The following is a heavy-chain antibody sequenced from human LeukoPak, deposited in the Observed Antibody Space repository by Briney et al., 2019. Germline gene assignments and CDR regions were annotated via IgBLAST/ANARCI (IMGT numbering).Heavy chain of an antibody. V-gene: IGHV4-34*01. CDR1: GGSFSGYY. Sequence: SETLSLTCAVYGGSFSGYYCSWIRQPPGKGLEWIGEINHSGSTNYNPSLKSRVTISVDTSKNQFSLKLSSVTAADTAVYYCARGWNWLQPFDYWGQGTLVTVSS. J-gene: IGHJ4*02. CDR3: ARGWNWLQPFDY. D-gene: IGHD5-24*01. CDR2: INHSGST.